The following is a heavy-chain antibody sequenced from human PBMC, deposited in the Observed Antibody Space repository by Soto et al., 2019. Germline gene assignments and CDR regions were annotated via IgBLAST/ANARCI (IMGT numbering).Heavy chain of an antibody. CDR2: ISSSSSYI. J-gene: IGHJ3*02. D-gene: IGHD3-10*01. V-gene: IGHV3-21*01. CDR3: ERVRRRDGDIGSASYDACDI. Sequence: GGSLRLSCAASGFTFSSYSMNWVRQAPGKGLEWVSSISSSSSYIYYAGSVKGRFTISRDNAKNSLYLQMNSLRAEDTSAYYCERVRRRDGDIGSASYDACDIWGPGTMV. CDR1: GFTFSSYS.